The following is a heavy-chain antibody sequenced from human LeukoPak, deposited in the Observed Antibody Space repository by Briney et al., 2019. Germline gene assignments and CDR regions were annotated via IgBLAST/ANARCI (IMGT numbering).Heavy chain of an antibody. CDR3: ARDWPYCSSTSCYYYYYYGMDV. Sequence: ASVKVSCEASGYTFTGYYMHWVRQAPGQGLEWMGWINPNSGGTNYAQKSQGRVTMTRDTSISTAYMELSRLRSDDTAVYYCARDWPYCSSTSCYYYYYYGMDVWGQGTTVTVSS. D-gene: IGHD2-2*01. J-gene: IGHJ6*02. CDR2: INPNSGGT. CDR1: GYTFTGYY. V-gene: IGHV1-2*02.